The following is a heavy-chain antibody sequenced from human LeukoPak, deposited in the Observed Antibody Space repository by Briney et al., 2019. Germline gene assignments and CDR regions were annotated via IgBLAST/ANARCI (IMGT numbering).Heavy chain of an antibody. V-gene: IGHV3-21*01. CDR1: GFSFSSYS. J-gene: IGHJ2*01. Sequence: GGSLRLSCAASGFSFSSYSMNWVRQSPGKGLEWVSSISRSSSNTYYADSLKGRFTISRDNAKNSLYLQMNSLRAEDTAVYYCARFTRGWGMSWYFDLWGRGTLVTVSS. CDR3: ARFTRGWGMSWYFDL. D-gene: IGHD7-27*01. CDR2: ISRSSSNT.